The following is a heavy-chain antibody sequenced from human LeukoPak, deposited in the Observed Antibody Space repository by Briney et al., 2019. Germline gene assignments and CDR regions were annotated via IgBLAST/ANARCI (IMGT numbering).Heavy chain of an antibody. CDR1: GFTFRSYW. CDR2: IKQDGGGR. Sequence: GGSLRLSCAASGFTFRSYWMSWVRQAPGKGLEWVANIKQDGGGRYYVDSVKGRFTISRDNAKNSLYLQMNSLRTEDTAVYFCSASRPHYGDYYGLDVWGHGTTVTVSS. D-gene: IGHD4/OR15-4a*01. V-gene: IGHV3-7*02. CDR3: SASRPHYGDYYGLDV. J-gene: IGHJ6*02.